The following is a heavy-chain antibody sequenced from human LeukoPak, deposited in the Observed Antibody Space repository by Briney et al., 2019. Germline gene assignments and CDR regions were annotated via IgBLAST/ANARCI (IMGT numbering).Heavy chain of an antibody. CDR1: GFTFSSYS. J-gene: IGHJ3*02. V-gene: IGHV3-21*06. D-gene: IGHD1-26*01. CDR3: ARVVGSYGSVYDAFDI. CDR2: ISSSSSYI. Sequence: GGSLRLSCAASGFTFSSYSMNWVRQAPGKGLEWVSSISSSSSYIYYADSVKGRFTISRDNAKNSLYLQMNSLRAEDTAVYYCARVVGSYGSVYDAFDIWGQGTMVTVSS.